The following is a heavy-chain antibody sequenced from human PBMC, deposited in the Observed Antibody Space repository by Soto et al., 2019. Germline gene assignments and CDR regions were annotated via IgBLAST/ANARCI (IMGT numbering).Heavy chain of an antibody. CDR1: CGSIVGFC. Sequence: LVTLCLPYTVSCGSIVGFCWPLIRQPPGKGLEWIGFIYNSGSTHYNPSLRSRVTISVDTSKNQFSLKLRSVTAADTAVYYCASMGYHYGSGSYPLDYWGQGTPVTV. V-gene: IGHV4-59*08. J-gene: IGHJ4*02. CDR3: ASMGYHYGSGSYPLDY. CDR2: IYNSGST. D-gene: IGHD3-10*01.